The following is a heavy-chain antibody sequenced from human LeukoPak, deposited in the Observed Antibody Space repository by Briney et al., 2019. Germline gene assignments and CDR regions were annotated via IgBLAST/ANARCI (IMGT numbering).Heavy chain of an antibody. Sequence: SETLSLTCTVSGESITYSNWWTWVRQPPGKGLEWIGRIYYSGRTYYNPSLKSRVTISVDTSKNQFSLKLSSVTAADTAVYYCTRDQRSGYSGYDYYYYYYMDVWGKGTTVTVSS. CDR3: TRDQRSGYSGYDYYYYYYMDV. CDR1: GESITYSNW. D-gene: IGHD5-12*01. J-gene: IGHJ6*03. CDR2: IYYSGRT. V-gene: IGHV4-4*02.